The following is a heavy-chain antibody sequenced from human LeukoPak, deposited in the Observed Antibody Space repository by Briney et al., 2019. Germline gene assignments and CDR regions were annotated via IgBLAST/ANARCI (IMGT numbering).Heavy chain of an antibody. V-gene: IGHV1-46*01. J-gene: IGHJ4*02. CDR3: ARVGIAAAGTGCFDY. CDR1: GYTFTSYY. D-gene: IGHD6-13*01. CDR2: INPSGGST. Sequence: ASVKVSCKASGYTFTSYYMHWVRQAPGQGLEWMGIINPSGGSTGYAQKFQGRVTMTRDMSTSTVYMELSSLRSEDTAVYYCARVGIAAAGTGCFDYWGQGTLVTVSS.